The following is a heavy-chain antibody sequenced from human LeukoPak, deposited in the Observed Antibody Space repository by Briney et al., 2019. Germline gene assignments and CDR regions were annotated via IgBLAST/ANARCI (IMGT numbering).Heavy chain of an antibody. Sequence: GGSLRLSCAASGFTFSTYGMHWVRQAPGKGLEWVALIWYDGSNEYYADSVRGRFTISRDNSKDTLYLQLNNLRAEDTAVYYCAKEPYCSSTSCIGEYFQRWGQGTLVTVSS. CDR1: GFTFSTYG. V-gene: IGHV3-33*06. CDR2: IWYDGSNE. CDR3: AKEPYCSSTSCIGEYFQR. J-gene: IGHJ1*01. D-gene: IGHD2-2*01.